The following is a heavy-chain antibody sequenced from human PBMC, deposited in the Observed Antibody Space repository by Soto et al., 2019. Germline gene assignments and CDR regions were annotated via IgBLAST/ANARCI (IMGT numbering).Heavy chain of an antibody. CDR3: AAKLESRTGFDY. CDR1: GGTFSSYA. CDR2: IIPIFGTA. V-gene: IGHV1-69*13. D-gene: IGHD1-1*01. Sequence: SVKVSCKASGGTFSSYAICSVRQAPKQGVEWLGGIIPIFGTANYAQKFQGSVTITADESTSTAYMELSSLRSEDTAVYYCAAKLESRTGFDYWGQGTLVTVSS. J-gene: IGHJ4*02.